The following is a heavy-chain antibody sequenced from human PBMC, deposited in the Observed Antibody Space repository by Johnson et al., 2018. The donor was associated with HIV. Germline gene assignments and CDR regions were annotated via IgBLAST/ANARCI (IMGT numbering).Heavy chain of an antibody. V-gene: IGHV3-30*02. J-gene: IGHJ3*02. D-gene: IGHD5-12*01. CDR3: ASVLGRGYSGYDKNYDAFDI. CDR1: GFTVSSNY. Sequence: QVQLVESGGGLVQPGGSLRLSCAASGFTVSSNYMSWVRQAPGKGLEWVAFIRYDGSIQYYADSVKGRFTISRDNSKNTLYLQMNSLRAEDTALYYCASVLGRGYSGYDKNYDAFDIWGQGTMVTVSS. CDR2: IRYDGSIQ.